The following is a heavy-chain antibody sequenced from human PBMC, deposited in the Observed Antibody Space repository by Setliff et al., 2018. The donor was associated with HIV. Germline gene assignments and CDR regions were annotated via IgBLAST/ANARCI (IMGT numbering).Heavy chain of an antibody. V-gene: IGHV4-4*02. CDR2: IFHSENT. CDR3: ARAVYGGTYSWFDS. Sequence: PSETLSLTCAVSGYSISSSNWWSWVRQPPGKGLEWIGEIFHSENTNYNPSLKSRVIISVDTSKNQFSLNLTSVTAADTGLYFCARAVYGGTYSWFDSWGQGSLVTVSS. D-gene: IGHD1-26*01. CDR1: GYSISSSNW. J-gene: IGHJ5*01.